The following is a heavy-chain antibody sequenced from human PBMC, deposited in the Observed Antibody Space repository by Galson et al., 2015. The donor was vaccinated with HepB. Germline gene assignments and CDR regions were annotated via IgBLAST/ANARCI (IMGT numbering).Heavy chain of an antibody. CDR2: IYYRGNT. CDR3: ARDRYSPNFDAGD. D-gene: IGHD5-18*01. J-gene: IGHJ4*02. Sequence: GLEWIATIYYRGNTYYNPSLEDRVSISIDTFRSEFYLRVNSVTAADTAIYYCARDRYSPNFDAGDWGQGARGTVSS. V-gene: IGHV4-39*02.